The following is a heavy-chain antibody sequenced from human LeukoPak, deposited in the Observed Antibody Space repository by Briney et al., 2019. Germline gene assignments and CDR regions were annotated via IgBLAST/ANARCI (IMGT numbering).Heavy chain of an antibody. Sequence: SETLSLTCSVSGGSISTGSYYWGWIRQPPGKGLEWIGSINYGGTTFYNPSLKSRVTVSVDSSKNQFSLRLSSVTAADTAVFYCARLFTRAWEYRYGMDVWGQGTAVTVSS. D-gene: IGHD1-26*01. V-gene: IGHV4-39*01. CDR3: ARLFTRAWEYRYGMDV. CDR1: GGSISTGSYY. J-gene: IGHJ6*02. CDR2: INYGGTT.